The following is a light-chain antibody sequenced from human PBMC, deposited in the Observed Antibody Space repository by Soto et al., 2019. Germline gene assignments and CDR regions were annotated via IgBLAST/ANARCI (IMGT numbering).Light chain of an antibody. CDR3: QQYSSSPPT. CDR2: GAS. Sequence: EIGLTKSQGPLSLSQGERATLSGRASQSVSSSSLAWYQQKPGQAPRLLIYGASSRATGIPNRFSGSGSGTDFTLTISRLEPEDFAVYYCQQYSSSPPTFGQGTKVEIK. V-gene: IGKV3-20*01. CDR1: QSVSSSS. J-gene: IGKJ1*01.